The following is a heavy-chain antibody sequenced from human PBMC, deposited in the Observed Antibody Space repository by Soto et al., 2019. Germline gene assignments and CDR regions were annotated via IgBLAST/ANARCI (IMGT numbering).Heavy chain of an antibody. D-gene: IGHD5-18*01. J-gene: IGHJ4*02. V-gene: IGHV3-30*18. Sequence: QVQLVESGGGVVQPGRSLRLSCAASGFTFSSYGMHWVRQAPGKGLEWVAVISYDGSNKYYADSVKGRFTISRDNSKNTLYLQMNSLRAEDTAVYYCAKEPQGRYSYGPFVDYWGQGTLVTVSS. CDR3: AKEPQGRYSYGPFVDY. CDR2: ISYDGSNK. CDR1: GFTFSSYG.